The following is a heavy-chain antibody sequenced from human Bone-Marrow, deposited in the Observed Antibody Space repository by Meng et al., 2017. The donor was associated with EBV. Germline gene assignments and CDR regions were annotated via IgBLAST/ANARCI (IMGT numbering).Heavy chain of an antibody. D-gene: IGHD2-8*02. Sequence: EGPLVASGGALVHLWGSLRLSCAASGFTFSNYWMHWVRQAPGKGLMWVSRLNEDGATTTYADSVKGRFTISRDNAKNTLYLHMSSLRADDTAVYYCSRDLVGSDDYWGQGTLVTVSS. CDR2: LNEDGATT. CDR1: GFTFSNYW. V-gene: IGHV3-74*01. CDR3: SRDLVGSDDY. J-gene: IGHJ4*02.